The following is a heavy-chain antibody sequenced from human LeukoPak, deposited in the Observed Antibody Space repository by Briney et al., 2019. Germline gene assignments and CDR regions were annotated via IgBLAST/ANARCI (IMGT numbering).Heavy chain of an antibody. CDR3: AREWTDAQKDAFYF. CDR2: INSGGTT. J-gene: IGHJ3*01. CDR1: GHNVRRTY. Sequence: GGSLRLLCSPWGHNVRRTYVNGVRDAPEKAGEWVSLINSGGTTYYPDSVKGRFTIARDNSKNTLFLQINSLRAEDSGVYYCAREWTDAQKDAFYFWGRGTMLPVSS. D-gene: IGHD3/OR15-3a*01. V-gene: IGHV3-66*01.